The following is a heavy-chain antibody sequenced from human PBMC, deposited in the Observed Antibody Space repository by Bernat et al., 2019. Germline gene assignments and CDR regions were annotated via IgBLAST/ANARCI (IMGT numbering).Heavy chain of an antibody. V-gene: IGHV3-48*01. J-gene: IGHJ6*02. CDR1: GFTFSSYS. CDR2: ISSSSSTI. D-gene: IGHD2-15*01. Sequence: EVQLVESGGGLVQPGGSLRLSCAASGFTFSSYSMNWVRQAPGKGLEWVSYISSSSSTIYYADSVKGRFTISRDNAENSLYLQMNSLRAEDTAVYYCARDSCSGGSCPIYYYGMDVWGQGTTATVSS. CDR3: ARDSCSGGSCPIYYYGMDV.